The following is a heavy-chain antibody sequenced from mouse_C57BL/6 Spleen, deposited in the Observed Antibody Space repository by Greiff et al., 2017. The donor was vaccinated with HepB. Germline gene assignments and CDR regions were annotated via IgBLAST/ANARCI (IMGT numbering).Heavy chain of an antibody. CDR1: GFTFSDYY. D-gene: IGHD5-5*01. J-gene: IGHJ2*01. CDR3: AREVYLYYFDY. V-gene: IGHV5-16*01. Sequence: EVKLVESEGGLVQPGSSMKLSCTASGFTFSDYYMAWVRQVPEKGLEWVANINYDGSSTYYLDSLTSRFIISRDNAKNILYLQMSSLKSEDTATYYCAREVYLYYFDYWGQGTTLTVSS. CDR2: INYDGSST.